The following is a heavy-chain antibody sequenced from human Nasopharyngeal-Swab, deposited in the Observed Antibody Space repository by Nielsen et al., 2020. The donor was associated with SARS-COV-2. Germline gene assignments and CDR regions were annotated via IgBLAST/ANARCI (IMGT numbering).Heavy chain of an antibody. CDR3: ARYSLWLPVNWFDP. J-gene: IGHJ5*02. V-gene: IGHV4-34*01. D-gene: IGHD5-18*01. CDR2: INHSGST. Sequence: WIRQPPGKGLEWIGEINHSGSTNYNPSLKSRVTISVDTSKNQFSLKLSSVTAADTAVYYCARYSLWLPVNWFDPWGQGTPVTVSS.